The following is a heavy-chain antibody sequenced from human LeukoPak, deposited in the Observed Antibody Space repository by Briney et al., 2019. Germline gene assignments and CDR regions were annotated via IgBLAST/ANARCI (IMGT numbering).Heavy chain of an antibody. CDR3: ARENYGVRGVNYYYYYMDV. CDR1: GYTFTSYD. J-gene: IGHJ6*03. V-gene: IGHV1-8*01. D-gene: IGHD3-10*01. Sequence: ASVKVSCKASGYTFTSYDINWVRQATGQGLEWMGWMNPNSGNTGYAQKFQGRVTMTRNTSISTAYMELSSLRSEDTAVYYCARENYGVRGVNYYYYYMDVWGKGTTVTVSS. CDR2: MNPNSGNT.